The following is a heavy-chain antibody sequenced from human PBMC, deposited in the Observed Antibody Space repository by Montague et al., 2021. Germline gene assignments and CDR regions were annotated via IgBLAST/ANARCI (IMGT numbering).Heavy chain of an antibody. CDR1: GGSISGFY. V-gene: IGHV4-59*08. CDR2: IYDSGTS. D-gene: IGHD7-27*01. Sequence: SETLSLTCTVTGGSISGFYWSWIRQYPDKGLEWIGYIYDSGTSNYNPSLKSRVTISADTSMNKFSLNLRSVTAADTAVYFCARRLGNRSPFDYWGQGTLVTVSS. CDR3: ARRLGNRSPFDY. J-gene: IGHJ4*02.